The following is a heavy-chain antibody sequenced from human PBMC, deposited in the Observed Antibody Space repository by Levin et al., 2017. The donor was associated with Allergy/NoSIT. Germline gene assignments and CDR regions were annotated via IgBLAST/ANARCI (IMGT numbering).Heavy chain of an antibody. CDR2: ISGSGAST. CDR3: AKIQQVVRGPFDY. D-gene: IGHD6-13*01. Sequence: GGSLRLSCAASGFTFSSYAMTWVRRAPGKGLEWVSAISGSGASTDYADSVKGRFTISRDNSKNTLYLQMNSLRAEDTALFYCAKIQQVVRGPFDYWGQGTLVTVSS. J-gene: IGHJ4*02. CDR1: GFTFSSYA. V-gene: IGHV3-23*01.